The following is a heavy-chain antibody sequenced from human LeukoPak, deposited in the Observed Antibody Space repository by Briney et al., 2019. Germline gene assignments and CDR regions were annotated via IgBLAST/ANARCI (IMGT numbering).Heavy chain of an antibody. J-gene: IGHJ4*02. CDR2: IRYDGSNK. CDR3: AKPTGDLYYFDY. D-gene: IGHD7-27*01. Sequence: GGSLTLSCAASGFTFSSYGMHWVRQAPGKGLEWVAFIRYDGSNKYYADSVKGRFTISRDNSKNTLYLQMNSLRAEDTAVYYCAKPTGDLYYFDYWGQGTLVTVSS. CDR1: GFTFSSYG. V-gene: IGHV3-30*02.